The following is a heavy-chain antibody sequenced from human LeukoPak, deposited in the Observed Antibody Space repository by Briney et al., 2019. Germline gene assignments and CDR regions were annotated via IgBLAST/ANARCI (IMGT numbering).Heavy chain of an antibody. Sequence: ASETLSLTCAVYGGSFSGYYWSWIRQPPGKGLEWIGEINHSGSTNYNPSLKSRVTISVDTSKNQFSLKLSSVTAADTAVYYCARDLNPSKTKYDFWSGYPMGYYMDVWGKGTTVTVSS. CDR2: INHSGST. D-gene: IGHD3-3*01. V-gene: IGHV4-34*01. CDR1: GGSFSGYY. J-gene: IGHJ6*03. CDR3: ARDLNPSKTKYDFWSGYPMGYYMDV.